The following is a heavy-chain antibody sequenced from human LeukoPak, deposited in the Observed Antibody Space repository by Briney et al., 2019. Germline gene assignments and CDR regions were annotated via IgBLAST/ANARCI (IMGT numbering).Heavy chain of an antibody. Sequence: SETLSLTCTVSGGSISSSSYYWGWIRQPPGKGPEWIGSIYYSGSTYYNPSLKSRVTISVDTSKNQFSLKLSSVTAADTAVYYCARQIRDYDIIKPKNIKDYWGQGTLVTVSS. CDR1: GGSISSSSYY. CDR3: ARQIRDYDIIKPKNIKDY. V-gene: IGHV4-39*01. D-gene: IGHD3-9*01. CDR2: IYYSGST. J-gene: IGHJ4*02.